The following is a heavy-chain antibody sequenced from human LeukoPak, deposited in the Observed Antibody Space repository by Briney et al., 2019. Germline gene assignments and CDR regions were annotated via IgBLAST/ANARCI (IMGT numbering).Heavy chain of an antibody. CDR3: ARVTISGWYVRRLDY. CDR2: INHSGST. CDR1: GGSFSGYY. Sequence: SETLSLTCAVYGGSFSGYYWSWIRQPPGKGLEWIGEINHSGSTNYTPSLKSRVTISVDTSKNQFSLKLSSVTAADTAVYYCARVTISGWYVRRLDYWGQGTLVTVSS. D-gene: IGHD6-19*01. V-gene: IGHV4-34*01. J-gene: IGHJ4*02.